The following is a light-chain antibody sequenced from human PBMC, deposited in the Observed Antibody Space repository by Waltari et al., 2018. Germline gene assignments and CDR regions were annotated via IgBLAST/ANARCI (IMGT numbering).Light chain of an antibody. Sequence: QSVLTQPPSVSGAPGQRVTISCTGSNSNIGARHDVHWYQQVPGEAPRLLIYRENNRPSGVPDRFSGSKSGTSASLAITGLQPEDEADYYCQSYDSSLSGVLFGGGTKLTVL. CDR3: QSYDSSLSGVL. CDR2: REN. V-gene: IGLV1-40*01. J-gene: IGLJ3*02. CDR1: NSNIGARHD.